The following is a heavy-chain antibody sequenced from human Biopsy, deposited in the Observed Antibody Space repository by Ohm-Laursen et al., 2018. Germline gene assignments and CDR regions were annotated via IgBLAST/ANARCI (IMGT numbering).Heavy chain of an antibody. Sequence: GTLSLTCIVSGDSISNSYWTWIRQPAGKGLEWIGRFYSSGSSSYNPSLKSRVIMSIDASMNQFSLKLTSVTAADTAVYYCAKARTLDTAIDFDYWGQGTLVTVSS. J-gene: IGHJ4*02. D-gene: IGHD5-18*01. V-gene: IGHV4-4*07. CDR3: AKARTLDTAIDFDY. CDR2: FYSSGSS. CDR1: GDSISNSY.